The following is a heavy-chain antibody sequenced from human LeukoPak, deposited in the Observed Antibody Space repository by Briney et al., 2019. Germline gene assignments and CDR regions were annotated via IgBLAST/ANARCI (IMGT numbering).Heavy chain of an antibody. CDR1: GFTFSSYS. D-gene: IGHD6-13*01. CDR3: ARIFSSSWYYYGMDV. J-gene: IGHJ6*02. CDR2: ISSSSSYI. V-gene: IGHV3-21*01. Sequence: PGGSLRLSCAASGFTFSSYSMNWVRQAPGKGLEWVSSISSSSSYIYYADSVKGRFTISRDNAKNSLYLQMNSLRAEDTAVYYCARIFSSSWYYYGMDVWAKGPRSPSP.